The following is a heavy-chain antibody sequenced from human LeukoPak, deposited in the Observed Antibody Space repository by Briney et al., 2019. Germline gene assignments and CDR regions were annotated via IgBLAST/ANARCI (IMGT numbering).Heavy chain of an antibody. V-gene: IGHV4-4*07. CDR3: ARALPNTDNYNWAFDI. CDR2: IHTSGST. J-gene: IGHJ3*02. CDR1: GGSISTFY. D-gene: IGHD5-24*01. Sequence: SETLSLTCTVSGGSISTFYWNWIRQPAGKGLEWIGRIHTSGSTTYNPSLKSRVTISVDKSNSQFSLKLNYVTAADTAMYYCARALPNTDNYNWAFDIWGQGTMVTVSS.